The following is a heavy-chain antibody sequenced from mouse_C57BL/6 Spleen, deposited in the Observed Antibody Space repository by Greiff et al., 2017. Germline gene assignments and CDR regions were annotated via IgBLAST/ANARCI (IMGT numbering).Heavy chain of an antibody. V-gene: IGHV14-4*01. CDR2: IDPENGDT. D-gene: IGHD2-5*01. J-gene: IGHJ4*01. Sequence: EVQLQESGAELVRPGASVKLSCTASGFNITDDYMHWVKQRPEQGLEWIGWIDPENGDTEYASKFQGKATITADTSSNTAYLQLSSLTSEDTAVYYCTRQSNYEGAMDYWGKGTSVTVSS. CDR3: TRQSNYEGAMDY. CDR1: GFNITDDY.